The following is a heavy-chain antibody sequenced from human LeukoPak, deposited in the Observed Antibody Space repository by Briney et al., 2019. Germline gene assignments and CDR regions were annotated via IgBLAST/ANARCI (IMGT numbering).Heavy chain of an antibody. CDR2: ISGSGGST. CDR3: ARSPGYSYGMDV. V-gene: IGHV3-23*01. CDR1: GFTFSSYA. Sequence: GGSLRLSCAASGFTFSSYAMSWVRQAPGKGLEWVSAISGSGGSTYYADSVKGRFTISRDNSKNTLYLQMNSLRAEDTAVYYCARSPGYSYGMDVWGQGTTVTVSS. D-gene: IGHD2-15*01. J-gene: IGHJ6*02.